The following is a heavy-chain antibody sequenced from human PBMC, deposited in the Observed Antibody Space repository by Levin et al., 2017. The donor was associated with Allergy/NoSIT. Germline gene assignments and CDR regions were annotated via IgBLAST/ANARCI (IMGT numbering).Heavy chain of an antibody. CDR2: IWYDGSNK. V-gene: IGHV3-33*01. Sequence: GESLKISCAASGFTFSSYGMHWVRQAPGKGLEWVAVIWYDGSNKYYADSVKGRFTISRDNSKNTLYLQMNSLRAEDTAVYYCARWELDYDYMDVWGKGTTVTVSS. CDR3: ARWELDYDYMDV. D-gene: IGHD3-10*01. CDR1: GFTFSSYG. J-gene: IGHJ6*03.